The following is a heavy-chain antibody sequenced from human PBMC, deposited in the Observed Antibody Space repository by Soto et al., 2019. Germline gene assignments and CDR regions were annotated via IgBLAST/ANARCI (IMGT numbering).Heavy chain of an antibody. D-gene: IGHD1-26*01. V-gene: IGHV3-15*01. CDR1: GFTFSNAW. J-gene: IGHJ3*02. CDR3: TTGMGMAYAFDI. CDR2: IKSKTDGGTT. Sequence: GGSLRLSCAASGFTFSNAWMSWVRQAPGKGLEWVGRIKSKTDGGTTDYAAPVKGRFTISRDDSKNTLYLQMNSLKTEDTAVYYCTTGMGMAYAFDIWGQGTMVTVSS.